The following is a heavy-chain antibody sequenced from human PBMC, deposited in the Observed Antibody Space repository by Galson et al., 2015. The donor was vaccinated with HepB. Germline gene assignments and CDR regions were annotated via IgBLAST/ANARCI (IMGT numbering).Heavy chain of an antibody. D-gene: IGHD1-1*01. J-gene: IGHJ3*02. CDR1: GFTFTSFA. V-gene: IGHV3-23*01. CDR2: ISSSGGST. CDR3: VRNLLWDGWNAFDI. Sequence: SLRLSCAASGFTFTSFAMSWVRQAPGKGLEWVSTISSSGGSTYYADSVKGWFTISRDNSKSTLYLQLSSLRAEDTAVYYCVRNLLWDGWNAFDIWGHGTMVTVSS.